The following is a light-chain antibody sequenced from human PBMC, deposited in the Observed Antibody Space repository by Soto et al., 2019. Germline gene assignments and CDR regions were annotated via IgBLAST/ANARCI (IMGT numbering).Light chain of an antibody. CDR2: DAS. J-gene: IGKJ3*01. V-gene: IGKV3-20*01. CDR3: HQSGSVTFT. Sequence: EVVLTQAPGTLSLSPGERATLSCRASQSVNSNYLAWYQHKPGQAPRLLFFDASTRATGVPDRFSGSVSGTDCTITINRLQNEDGSVYHCHQSGSVTFTFGPGTKVDIK. CDR1: QSVNSNY.